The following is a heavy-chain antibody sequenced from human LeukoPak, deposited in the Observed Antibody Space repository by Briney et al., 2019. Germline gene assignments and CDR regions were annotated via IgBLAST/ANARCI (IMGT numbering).Heavy chain of an antibody. CDR2: INHSGST. CDR3: ARGGKQWLVRTGYFDY. Sequence: PSETLSLTCAVYGGSFSGYYWSWIRQPPGKGLEWIGEINHSGSTNYNPSLKSRVTISVDTSKNQFSLKLSSVTAADTAVYYCARGGKQWLVRTGYFDYWGQGTLVTVSS. J-gene: IGHJ4*02. D-gene: IGHD6-19*01. CDR1: GGSFSGYY. V-gene: IGHV4-34*01.